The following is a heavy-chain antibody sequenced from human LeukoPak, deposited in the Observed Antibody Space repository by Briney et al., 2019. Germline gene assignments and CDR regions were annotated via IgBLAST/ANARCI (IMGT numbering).Heavy chain of an antibody. Sequence: ASVKVSCKASGYTFTGYYMHWVRQAPGQGLEWMGWINPNSGGTNYAQKFQGRVTMTRDTSISTAYMELSRLRSDDTAVYYCARVRSIGLFSPRDAFDIWGQGTMVTVSS. D-gene: IGHD3-10*01. V-gene: IGHV1-2*02. CDR3: ARVRSIGLFSPRDAFDI. J-gene: IGHJ3*02. CDR1: GYTFTGYY. CDR2: INPNSGGT.